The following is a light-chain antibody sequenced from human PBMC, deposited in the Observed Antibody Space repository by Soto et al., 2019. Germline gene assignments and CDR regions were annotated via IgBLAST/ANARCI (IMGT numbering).Light chain of an antibody. V-gene: IGKV3-15*01. J-gene: IGKJ4*01. CDR2: DAS. CDR3: QQCRNWPLN. CDR1: QNVYNN. Sequence: EIVMTQSPATLSVSPGEGATLSCKASQNVYNNLAWYQQRPGQPPRLLIYDASTRATGISARFSGSGYGTEFNLTISSLQSEDFAVYFCQQCRNWPLNFGGGTKVEIK.